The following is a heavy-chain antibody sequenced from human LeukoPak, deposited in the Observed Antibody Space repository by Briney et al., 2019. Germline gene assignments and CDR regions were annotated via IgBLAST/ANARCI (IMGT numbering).Heavy chain of an antibody. CDR3: ARGKPEAYYYGSGGYRNAFDI. D-gene: IGHD3-22*01. CDR1: GYRFTSYW. Sequence: GEPLKISCKGSGYRFTSYWIGGVRQMPGKGLEWMGIIYPGDSDTRYRPSFHGQVPLSADKSIRTAYLKRRSLRASDTAMYYCARGKPEAYYYGSGGYRNAFDIWGQGTMVTVSS. V-gene: IGHV5-51*01. J-gene: IGHJ3*02. CDR2: IYPGDSDT.